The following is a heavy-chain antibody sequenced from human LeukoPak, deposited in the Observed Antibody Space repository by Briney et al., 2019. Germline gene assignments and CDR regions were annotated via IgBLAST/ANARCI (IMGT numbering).Heavy chain of an antibody. CDR1: GGSISSYY. V-gene: IGHV4-59*08. Sequence: SETLSLTCTVSGGSISSYYWSWIRQPPGKGLEWIGYIHYSGSTKYNPSRERRVHISVETSKNQFSLKLRSVAAADTAVYYGARWYSSSWAFDYWGQGTLVTVSS. CDR3: ARWYSSSWAFDY. J-gene: IGHJ4*02. D-gene: IGHD6-13*01. CDR2: IHYSGST.